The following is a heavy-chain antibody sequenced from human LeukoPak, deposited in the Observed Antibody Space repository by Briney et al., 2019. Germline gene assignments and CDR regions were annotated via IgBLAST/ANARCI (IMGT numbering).Heavy chain of an antibody. CDR2: ISSSSTTI. J-gene: IGHJ6*02. CDR1: GFTFSSYS. Sequence: GGSLRLSCAASGFTFSSYSMIWVRQAPGKGLEWVSYISSSSTTIHYADSVKGRFTISRDNAKNSLYLQMDSLRAEDTAVYYCAKYVSAKGPPYALDVWGQGTTVTVSS. CDR3: AKYVSAKGPPYALDV. V-gene: IGHV3-48*01. D-gene: IGHD2/OR15-2a*01.